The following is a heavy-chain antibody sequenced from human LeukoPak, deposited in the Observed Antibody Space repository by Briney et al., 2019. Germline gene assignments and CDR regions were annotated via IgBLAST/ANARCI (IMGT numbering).Heavy chain of an antibody. V-gene: IGHV1-18*04. CDR3: ARDRIAAARDWFDP. D-gene: IGHD6-13*01. Sequence: ASVEVSCKASGYTFTSYDISWVRQAPGQGLEWMGWISAYNGNTNYAQKLQGRVTMTTDTSTSTAYMELRSLRSDDTAVYYCARDRIAAARDWFDPWGQGTLVTVSS. CDR2: ISAYNGNT. J-gene: IGHJ5*02. CDR1: GYTFTSYD.